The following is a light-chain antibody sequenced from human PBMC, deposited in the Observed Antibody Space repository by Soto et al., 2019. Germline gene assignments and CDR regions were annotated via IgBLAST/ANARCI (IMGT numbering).Light chain of an antibody. CDR1: QNVGSNY. CDR3: QQYGHSPWT. Sequence: EIVLTQSPGTLSLSPGERITLSCRASQNVGSNYLAWYQQKPGQAPRLLIYGASNRATGIPDRFSGSGSGTDFPLTISRLEPEDFAVFYCQQYGHSPWTFGQGTKVEIK. J-gene: IGKJ1*01. V-gene: IGKV3-20*01. CDR2: GAS.